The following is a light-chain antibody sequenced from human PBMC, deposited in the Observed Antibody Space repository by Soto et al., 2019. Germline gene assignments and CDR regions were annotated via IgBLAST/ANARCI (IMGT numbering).Light chain of an antibody. J-gene: IGLJ1*01. CDR2: DVS. Sequence: QLVLTQPRSVSGSPGQSVTISCTGTSSDVGGYNYVSWYQQHPGKAPKLMIYDVSKRPSGVPDRFSGSKSGNTASLTISGLQAEDEADYYCCSYAGSYTLYVFGTGTKLTVL. V-gene: IGLV2-11*01. CDR1: SSDVGGYNY. CDR3: CSYAGSYTLYV.